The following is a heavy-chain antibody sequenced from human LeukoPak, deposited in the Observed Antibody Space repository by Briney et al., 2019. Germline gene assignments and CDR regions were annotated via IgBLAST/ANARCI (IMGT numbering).Heavy chain of an antibody. CDR2: ISWDGGST. CDR3: AKERDSGWYYYFDY. V-gene: IGHV3-43D*03. J-gene: IGHJ4*02. Sequence: QAGGSLRLSCAASGFTFDDYAMHWVRQAPGKGLEWVSLISWDGGSTYYADSVKGRFTISRDNSKNSLYLQMNTLRAEDTALYYCAKERDSGWYYYFDYWGQGTLVTVSS. CDR1: GFTFDDYA. D-gene: IGHD6-19*01.